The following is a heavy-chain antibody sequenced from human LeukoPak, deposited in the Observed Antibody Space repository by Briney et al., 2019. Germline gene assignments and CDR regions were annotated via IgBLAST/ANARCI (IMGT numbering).Heavy chain of an antibody. CDR3: AKDLGRYRNNFFDY. Sequence: TGGSLRLSCAASGFTFSSYSMNWVRQAPGKGLEWVSYISSSSSTIYYADSVKGRFTISRDNSKNTLYLQMNSLRADDTAVYYCAKDLGRYRNNFFDYWGQGNLVTVSS. CDR2: ISSSSSTI. J-gene: IGHJ4*02. CDR1: GFTFSSYS. V-gene: IGHV3-48*01. D-gene: IGHD1-26*01.